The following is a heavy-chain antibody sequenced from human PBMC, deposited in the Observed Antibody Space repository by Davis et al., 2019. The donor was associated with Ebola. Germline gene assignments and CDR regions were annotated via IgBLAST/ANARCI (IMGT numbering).Heavy chain of an antibody. Sequence: GGSLRLSCAASGFSLSIYVIHWVRQAPGKGLEWVALISYDGSNRYYADSVKGRFTISRDNSKNTLSLQMNSLRPEDTAVYYCSRGPTVTAGAFDTWGQGKMLTVSS. J-gene: IGHJ3*02. CDR2: ISYDGSNR. CDR3: SRGPTVTAGAFDT. CDR1: GFSLSIYV. D-gene: IGHD4-17*01. V-gene: IGHV3-30-3*01.